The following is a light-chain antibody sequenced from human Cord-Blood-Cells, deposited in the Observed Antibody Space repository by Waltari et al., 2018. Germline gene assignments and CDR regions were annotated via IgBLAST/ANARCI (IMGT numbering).Light chain of an antibody. CDR1: QSISSW. CDR2: DAS. Sequence: EIQMTQSPSTLSASVGDRVNITCRASQSISSWLAWYQQKPGKAPKLLIYDASSLESGVPSRFSGSGSGTEFTLTISSLQPDAFATYYCQQYNIYSGTFGQGTKLEIK. CDR3: QQYNIYSGT. V-gene: IGKV1-5*01. J-gene: IGKJ2*01.